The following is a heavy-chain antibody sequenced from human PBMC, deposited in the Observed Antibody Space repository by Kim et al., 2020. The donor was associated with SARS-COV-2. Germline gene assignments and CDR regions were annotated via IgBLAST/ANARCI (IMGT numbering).Heavy chain of an antibody. J-gene: IGHJ6*02. V-gene: IGHV4-34*01. CDR1: GGSFSGYY. CDR2: INHSGST. CDR3: ARDPVIAAAHYGMDV. Sequence: SETLSLTCAVYGGSFSGYYWSWIRQPPGKGLEWIGEINHSGSTNYNPSLKSRVTISVDTSKNQFSLKLSSVTAADTAVYYCARDPVIAAAHYGMDVWGQGTTVTVSS. D-gene: IGHD6-13*01.